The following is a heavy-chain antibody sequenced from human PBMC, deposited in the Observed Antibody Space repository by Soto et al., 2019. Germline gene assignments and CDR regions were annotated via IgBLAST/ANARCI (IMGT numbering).Heavy chain of an antibody. Sequence: PSETLSLTCAVSGGSISSSNWWSWVRQPPGKGLEWIGEIYHSGSTNYNPSLKSRFTISVDKSKNQFSLKLSSVTAADTAVYYCARANPGNDEGYYFDYWGQGTLVTVSS. CDR1: GGSISSSNW. CDR2: IYHSGST. D-gene: IGHD2-8*01. CDR3: ARANPGNDEGYYFDY. V-gene: IGHV4-4*02. J-gene: IGHJ4*02.